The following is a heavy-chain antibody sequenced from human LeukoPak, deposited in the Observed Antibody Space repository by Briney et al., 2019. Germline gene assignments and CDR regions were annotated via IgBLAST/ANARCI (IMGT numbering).Heavy chain of an antibody. CDR3: TKDHDGMHA. V-gene: IGHV3-23*01. Sequence: LGGSLRLSCAASGFTFSRNAMSWVRQAPGKGLEWVSVISVSGSRAYYADFVKGRFTVSRDNSKNTVLLQMNSLRVEDTAVYYCTKDHDGMHAWGQGTTVTVSS. J-gene: IGHJ6*02. CDR1: GFTFSRNA. CDR2: ISVSGSRA.